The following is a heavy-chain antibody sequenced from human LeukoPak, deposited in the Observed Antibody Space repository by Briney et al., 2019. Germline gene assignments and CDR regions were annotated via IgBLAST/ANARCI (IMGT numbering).Heavy chain of an antibody. CDR3: ARDWQPPGARIDY. V-gene: IGHV4-39*07. D-gene: IGHD6-13*01. J-gene: IGHJ4*02. CDR1: GGSISSSSYY. CDR2: IYYSGST. Sequence: SETLSLTCTVSGGSISSSSYYWGWIRQPPGKGLEWIGSIYYSGSTHYNPSLKSRVTISVDTSKNQFSLKLSSVTAADTAVYYCARDWQPPGARIDYWGQGTLVTVSS.